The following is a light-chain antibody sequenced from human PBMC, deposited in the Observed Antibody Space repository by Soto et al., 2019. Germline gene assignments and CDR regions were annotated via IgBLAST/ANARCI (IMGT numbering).Light chain of an antibody. V-gene: IGLV1-51*02. CDR3: GTWDNSLSAGV. J-gene: IGLJ3*02. Sequence: QSVLTQPPSVSAAPGQKVTIFCSGSSFNIGSNYVSWYQQLPGTAPKLLIYENNLRPSGIPDRFSGSKSGTSATLGITGLQTGDEADYYCGTWDNSLSAGVFGGGTKLTVL. CDR2: ENN. CDR1: SFNIGSNY.